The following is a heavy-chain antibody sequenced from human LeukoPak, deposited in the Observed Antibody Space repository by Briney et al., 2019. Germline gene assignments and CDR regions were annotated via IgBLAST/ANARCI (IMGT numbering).Heavy chain of an antibody. CDR1: GYTFTSYD. J-gene: IGHJ5*02. D-gene: IGHD3-3*01. CDR2: MNPNSGNT. V-gene: IGHV1-8*03. Sequence: GASVKVSCKASGYTFTSYDINWVRQATGQGLEWMGWMNPNSGNTAYAQKFQGRVTITRNTSITTVYLELSSLKSEDTAVYYCARIHDFWSAFAHWGQGTLVTVSS. CDR3: ARIHDFWSAFAH.